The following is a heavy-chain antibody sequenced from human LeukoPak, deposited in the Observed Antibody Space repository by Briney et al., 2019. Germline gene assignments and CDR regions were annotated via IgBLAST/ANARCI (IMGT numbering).Heavy chain of an antibody. CDR2: ISWDGGST. D-gene: IGHD1-26*01. Sequence: GGFLRLSCAASGFTFDDYTMHWVRQAPGKGLEWVSLISWDGGSTYYADSVKGRFTISRDNSKNSLYLQMNSLRTEDTALYYCAKGGSGSYFDYWGQGTLVTVSS. CDR1: GFTFDDYT. CDR3: AKGGSGSYFDY. J-gene: IGHJ4*02. V-gene: IGHV3-43*01.